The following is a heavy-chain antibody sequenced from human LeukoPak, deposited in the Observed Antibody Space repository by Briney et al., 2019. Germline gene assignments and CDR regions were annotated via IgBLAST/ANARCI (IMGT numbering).Heavy chain of an antibody. CDR1: GESFSGYY. CDR3: ARSLSPYYDVTSAYWVWGY. CDR2: INQSGDT. J-gene: IGHJ4*02. D-gene: IGHD3-3*01. V-gene: IGHV4-34*01. Sequence: PETLSLTCGVSGESFSGYYWSWLRQPPGKGLEWIGEINQSGDTNYNPSFESRVTMSVDASKKQFSLKLKSVTAADGAVYYCARSLSPYYDVTSAYWVWGYWGQGTLVIISS.